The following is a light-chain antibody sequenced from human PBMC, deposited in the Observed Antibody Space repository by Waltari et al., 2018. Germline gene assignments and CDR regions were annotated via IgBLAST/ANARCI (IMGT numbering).Light chain of an antibody. V-gene: IGKV1-6*02. Sequence: AIQMTQSPSSLSASVGDRVTITCRASQGIRSDLGWYQQKPGKAPKLLIYAASTLQSGFPSRFSGSGSGTDFTLTISSLQPEDFATYYCLQDDNYPRTFGQGTKVEIK. CDR2: AAS. CDR1: QGIRSD. CDR3: LQDDNYPRT. J-gene: IGKJ1*01.